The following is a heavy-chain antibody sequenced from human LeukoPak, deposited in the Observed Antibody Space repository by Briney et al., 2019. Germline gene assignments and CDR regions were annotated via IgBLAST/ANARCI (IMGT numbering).Heavy chain of an antibody. CDR1: GGTFSSYA. J-gene: IGHJ4*02. V-gene: IGHV1-69*05. Sequence: ASVKVSCKASGGTFSSYAISWVRQAPGQGLEWMGGIIPIFGTANYAQKFQGRVTITTDESTSTAYMELSSLRSEDTAVYYCAREDLYYDFWSGPYRYWGQGTLVTVPS. D-gene: IGHD3-3*01. CDR3: AREDLYYDFWSGPYRY. CDR2: IIPIFGTA.